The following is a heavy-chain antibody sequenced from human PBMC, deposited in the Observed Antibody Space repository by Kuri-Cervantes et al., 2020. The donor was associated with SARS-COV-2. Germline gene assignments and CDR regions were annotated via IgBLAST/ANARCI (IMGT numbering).Heavy chain of an antibody. Sequence: SQTLSLTCAVYGGSFSGYYWSWIRQPPGKGLEWIGEINHSGSTNYNPSLKSRVTISVDTSKNQFSLKLSSVTAEDTAVYYCAKLAGTDGYYYYMDVWGKGTTVTVSS. CDR1: GGSFSGYY. CDR3: AKLAGTDGYYYYMDV. V-gene: IGHV4-34*01. D-gene: IGHD1-1*01. CDR2: INHSGST. J-gene: IGHJ6*03.